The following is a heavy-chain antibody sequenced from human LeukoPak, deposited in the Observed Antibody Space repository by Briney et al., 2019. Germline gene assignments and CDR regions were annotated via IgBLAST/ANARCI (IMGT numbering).Heavy chain of an antibody. CDR1: GFTFGDYL. V-gene: IGHV3-21*06. CDR2: ISSNSNYI. CDR3: TRDLSARFPGGFDY. Sequence: GGSLRLSCTASGFTFGDYLMSWFRQAPGKGLEWVSTISSNSNYIYYADSVKGRFAISRDNARDSVSLQMDSLRAEDTAVYFCTRDLSARFPGGFDYWGQGILVTVSS. D-gene: IGHD3-10*01. J-gene: IGHJ4*02.